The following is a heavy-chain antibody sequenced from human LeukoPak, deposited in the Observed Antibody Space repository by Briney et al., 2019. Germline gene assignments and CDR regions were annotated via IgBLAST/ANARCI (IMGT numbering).Heavy chain of an antibody. CDR2: ISSSRGTT. Sequence: PGGSLRLSCVVSRFTLGVYSMSWVRQTPGKRLEWVSYISSSRGTTYYADSVQGRFTISRDNAKNSLYLLMNNLRADDTAVYYCARGSDNSSPAHLYHFDYWGQGTLVTVSS. D-gene: IGHD6-13*01. CDR3: ARGSDNSSPAHLYHFDY. V-gene: IGHV3-48*04. J-gene: IGHJ4*02. CDR1: RFTLGVYS.